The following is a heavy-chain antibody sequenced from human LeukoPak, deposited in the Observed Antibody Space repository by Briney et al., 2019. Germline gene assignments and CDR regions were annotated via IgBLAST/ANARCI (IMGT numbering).Heavy chain of an antibody. CDR2: IIPILGIA. CDR1: GFTFSSYA. V-gene: IGHV1-69*04. CDR3: ASESYPGATRNVDY. Sequence: GGSLRLSCAASGFTFSSYAISWVRQAPGQGLEWMGRIIPILGIANYAQKFQGRVTITADKSTSTAYMELSSLRSEDTAVYYCASESYPGATRNVDYWGQGTLVTVSS. J-gene: IGHJ4*02. D-gene: IGHD1-14*01.